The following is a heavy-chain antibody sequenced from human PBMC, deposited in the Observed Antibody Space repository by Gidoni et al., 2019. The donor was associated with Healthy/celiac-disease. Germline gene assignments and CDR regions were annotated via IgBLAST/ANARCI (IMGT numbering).Heavy chain of an antibody. Sequence: QVPLQESGPGLVTPAGTLSLTCAVPGGSISSSNWWSWVRQPPGNGLERIGETYHRGRPNYNPSLKSRVTISVDKSKNQFSLKLSSLTAADTAVYYCARDSGYSSSGTFDPWGQGTLVTVSS. J-gene: IGHJ5*02. D-gene: IGHD6-13*01. CDR1: GGSISSSNW. CDR3: ARDSGYSSSGTFDP. V-gene: IGHV4-4*02. CDR2: TYHRGRP.